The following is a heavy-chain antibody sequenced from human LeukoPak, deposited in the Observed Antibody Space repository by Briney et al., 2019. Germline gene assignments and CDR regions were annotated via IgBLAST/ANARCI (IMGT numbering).Heavy chain of an antibody. CDR3: ARLSQTPDYYGSGGYFCLGY. V-gene: IGHV1-8*01. CDR1: RYTFTSYD. CDR2: MNPNTGNA. J-gene: IGHJ4*02. Sequence: GASVKVSCKGFRYTFTSYDINWVRQAPGQGLEWMGWMNPNTGNAGYAPKFQGRVTMTRDTSISTAYLELSGLRSEDTAVYYCARLSQTPDYYGSGGYFCLGYWGQGTRVTVSS. D-gene: IGHD3-22*01.